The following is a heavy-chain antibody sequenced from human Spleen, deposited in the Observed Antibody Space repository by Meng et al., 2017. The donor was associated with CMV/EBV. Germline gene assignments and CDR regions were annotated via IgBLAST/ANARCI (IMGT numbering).Heavy chain of an antibody. CDR2: ISSGGTYI. V-gene: IGHV3-21*06. J-gene: IGHJ4*02. CDR1: GFTFSSYA. Sequence: GESLKISCAASGFTFSSYAMSWVRQVPGKGLEWVSSISSGGTYISYADSVKGRFTISRDNAKNSLSLQMNGLRAEDTALYYCARDKNLNQYYFDCWGQGTLVTVSS. D-gene: IGHD1-14*01. CDR3: ARDKNLNQYYFDC.